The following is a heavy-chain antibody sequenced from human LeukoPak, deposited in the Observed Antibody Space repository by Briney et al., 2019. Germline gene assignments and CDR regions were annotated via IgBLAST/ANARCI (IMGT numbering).Heavy chain of an antibody. CDR3: ARDRRPDRWLAFDI. J-gene: IGHJ3*02. CDR1: GYSISSGYY. CDR2: INHSGST. D-gene: IGHD2-15*01. V-gene: IGHV4-38-2*02. Sequence: PSETLSLTCTVSGYSISSGYYWVWIRQPPGKGLEWIGEINHSGSTNYNPSLKSRVTISVDTSKNQFSLKLSSVTAADTAVYYCARDRRPDRWLAFDIWGQGTMVTVSS.